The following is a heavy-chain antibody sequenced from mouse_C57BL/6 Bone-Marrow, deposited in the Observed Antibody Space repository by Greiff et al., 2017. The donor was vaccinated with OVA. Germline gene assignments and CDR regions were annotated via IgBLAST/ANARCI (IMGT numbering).Heavy chain of an antibody. V-gene: IGHV14-4*01. J-gene: IGHJ3*01. CDR3: TTGYGNYVGFAY. D-gene: IGHD2-1*01. Sequence: VQLQQSGAELVRPGASVKLSCTASGFNIKDAYMHWVKQRPEQGLEWIGWIDPENGDTEYASKFQGKATIAADTSSNTAYLQLSSLTSEDTAVYYCTTGYGNYVGFAYWGQGTLVTVSA. CDR2: IDPENGDT. CDR1: GFNIKDAY.